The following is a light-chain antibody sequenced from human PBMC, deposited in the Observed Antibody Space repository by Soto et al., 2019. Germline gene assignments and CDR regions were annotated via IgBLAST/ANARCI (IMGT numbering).Light chain of an antibody. V-gene: IGKV1-27*01. J-gene: IGKJ1*01. CDR2: AAS. CDR3: QKYDSAPKT. Sequence: DFQMTQSPSSLSASLGDRVTITCRASQGIGNYLAWYQQKPGKVPHLLISAASTLQSGIPSRFSGSGSGTDFTLTISSLQPEDVATYYCQKYDSAPKTFGKGTKVDIK. CDR1: QGIGNY.